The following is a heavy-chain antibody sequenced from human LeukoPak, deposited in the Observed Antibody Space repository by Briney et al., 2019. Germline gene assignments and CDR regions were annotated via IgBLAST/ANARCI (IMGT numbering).Heavy chain of an antibody. D-gene: IGHD3-10*01. CDR2: ISGSGGST. Sequence: GGSLRLSCAASGFSFDDYGMSWVRQAPGKGLEWVSAISGSGGSTYYADSVKGRFTISRDNSKNTLYLQMNSLRAEDTAVYYCAKVGRSTMVRDYFDYWGQGTLVTVSS. J-gene: IGHJ4*02. V-gene: IGHV3-23*01. CDR3: AKVGRSTMVRDYFDY. CDR1: GFSFDDYG.